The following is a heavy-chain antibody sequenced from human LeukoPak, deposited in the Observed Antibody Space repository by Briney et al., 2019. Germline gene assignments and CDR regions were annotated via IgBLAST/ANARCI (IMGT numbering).Heavy chain of an antibody. J-gene: IGHJ3*02. D-gene: IGHD3-3*01. CDR3: AREMGYYDFWSGSGPIAFDI. V-gene: IGHV4-4*07. Sequence: PSETLSLTCTVSGGSISSYYWSWIRQPAGKGLEWIGRIYTSGSTNYNPSLKSRVTMSVDTSKNQFSLKLSSVTAADTAVYYCAREMGYYDFWSGSGPIAFDIWGQGTMVTVSS. CDR1: GGSISSYY. CDR2: IYTSGST.